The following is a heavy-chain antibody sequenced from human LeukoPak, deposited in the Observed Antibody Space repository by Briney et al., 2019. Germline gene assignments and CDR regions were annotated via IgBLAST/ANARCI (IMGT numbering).Heavy chain of an antibody. Sequence: GGSLRLSCEASGFTFNSYAMTWVRQAPGKGLEWVSAISGSGGSTYYADPVKGRFTISRDYSKKTLYLQMNSLRAEDTAVYYCAKASGSGSYLADFYFDYWGQGTLVTVSS. CDR2: ISGSGGST. CDR3: AKASGSGSYLADFYFDY. D-gene: IGHD1-26*01. J-gene: IGHJ4*02. CDR1: GFTFNSYA. V-gene: IGHV3-23*01.